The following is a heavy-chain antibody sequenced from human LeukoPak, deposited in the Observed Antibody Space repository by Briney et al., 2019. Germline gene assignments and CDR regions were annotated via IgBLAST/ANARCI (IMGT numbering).Heavy chain of an antibody. CDR2: TNPTGGGT. Sequence: ASVKVSRKTSGSRFTANNIHWVRQAPGQGLGWMGWTNPTGGGTKYAQKFQGRVTMTSDTSINTAYMELTSLMSDDTAMYYCATEVTEVAWFDPWGQGTLVTVSS. D-gene: IGHD2-21*02. CDR3: ATEVTEVAWFDP. J-gene: IGHJ5*02. CDR1: GSRFTANN. V-gene: IGHV1-2*02.